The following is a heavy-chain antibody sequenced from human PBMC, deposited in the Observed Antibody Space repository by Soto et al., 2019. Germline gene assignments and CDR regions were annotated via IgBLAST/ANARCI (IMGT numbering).Heavy chain of an antibody. V-gene: IGHV1-46*03. CDR1: GYTFTSYY. CDR2: INPSGGST. J-gene: IGHJ3*02. CDR3: AAYVPEGYCSSTSCYGYAFDI. Sequence: ASVKVSCKASGYTFTSYYMHWVRQAPGQGLEWMGIINPSGGSTSYAQKFQGRVTMTRDTSTSTVYMELSSLRSEDTAVYYCAAYVPEGYCSSTSCYGYAFDIWGQGTMVTV. D-gene: IGHD2-2*01.